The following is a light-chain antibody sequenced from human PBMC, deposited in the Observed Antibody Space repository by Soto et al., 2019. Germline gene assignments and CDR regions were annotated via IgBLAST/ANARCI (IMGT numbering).Light chain of an antibody. V-gene: IGLV1-51*02. Sequence: QSVLTQPPSVSAAPGQKVTISCSGSNSNIGNDYVSWYQQLPGTAPKLLIYENNKRPSGIPDRFSGSKSGTSATLGITGLQTRDEADYYCGTWDSSLTSVVFGGGTKLTVL. J-gene: IGLJ2*01. CDR3: GTWDSSLTSVV. CDR2: ENN. CDR1: NSNIGNDY.